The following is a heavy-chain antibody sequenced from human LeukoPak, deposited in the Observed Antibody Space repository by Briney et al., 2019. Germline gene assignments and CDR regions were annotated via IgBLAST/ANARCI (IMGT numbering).Heavy chain of an antibody. CDR2: MWYDGSNK. J-gene: IGHJ4*02. CDR1: GFTFSSYG. V-gene: IGHV3-33*01. D-gene: IGHD3-22*01. Sequence: PGGSLRLSCAASGFTFSSYGMHWVRQAPGKGLEWVTVMWYDGSNKYYADSVKGRFTISRDNSKNTLYLQMNSLRAEDTAVYYWARDYYDSSRYWRVIDYWGQGTLVTVSS. CDR3: ARDYYDSSRYWRVIDY.